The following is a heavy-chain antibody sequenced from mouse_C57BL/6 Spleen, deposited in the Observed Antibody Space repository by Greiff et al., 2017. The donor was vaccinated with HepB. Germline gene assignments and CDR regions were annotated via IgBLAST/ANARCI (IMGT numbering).Heavy chain of an antibody. CDR1: GYTFTSYW. J-gene: IGHJ1*03. D-gene: IGHD1-1*01. Sequence: QVQLQQPGAELVKPGASVKMSCKASGYTFTSYWITWVKQRPGQGLEGIGDIYPGSGSTNYNDTFKSKATLTVDNSSSTTYMQRSSLTSEDSAVDYCAIGGYGSRYWYFDVWGTGTTVTVSS. V-gene: IGHV1-55*01. CDR2: IYPGSGST. CDR3: AIGGYGSRYWYFDV.